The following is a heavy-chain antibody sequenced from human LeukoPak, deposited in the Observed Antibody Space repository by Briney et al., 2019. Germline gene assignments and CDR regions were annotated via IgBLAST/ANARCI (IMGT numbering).Heavy chain of an antibody. CDR3: ARSNLSGFGPRNYYYYYMDV. Sequence: GASVKVSCKASGGTFSSYAISWVRQAPGQGLEWMGGIIPIFGTANYAQKFQGRVTITADKSTSTAYMELSSLRSEDTAVYYCARSNLSGFGPRNYYYYYMDVWGKGTTVTVSS. CDR1: GGTFSSYA. CDR2: IIPIFGTA. V-gene: IGHV1-69*06. D-gene: IGHD3-10*01. J-gene: IGHJ6*03.